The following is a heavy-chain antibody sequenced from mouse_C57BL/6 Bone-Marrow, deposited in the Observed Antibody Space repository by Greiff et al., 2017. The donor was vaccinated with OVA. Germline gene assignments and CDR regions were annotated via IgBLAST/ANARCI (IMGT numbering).Heavy chain of an antibody. Sequence: QVQLQQSGAELARPGASVKLSCKASGYTFTSYGISWVKQRTGQGLEWIGEIYPRSGNTYYNEKFKGKATLTADKSSSTAYMEFRSLTSEDSAVYFCARTGWGYWGQGTTLTVSS. V-gene: IGHV1-81*01. CDR1: GYTFTSYG. D-gene: IGHD3-3*01. CDR3: ARTGWGY. CDR2: IYPRSGNT. J-gene: IGHJ2*01.